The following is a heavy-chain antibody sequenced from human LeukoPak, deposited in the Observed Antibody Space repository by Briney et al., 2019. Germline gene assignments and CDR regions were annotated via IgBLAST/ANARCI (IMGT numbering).Heavy chain of an antibody. Sequence: PGGSLRLSCAASGFTFSSYWMHWVRQAPGKGLVWVSRINSDGSSTSYADSVKGRLTISRDNAKNTLYLQMNSLRAEDTAVYYCARSANYDSSGYYLFWGQGTLVTVSS. V-gene: IGHV3-74*01. J-gene: IGHJ4*02. CDR2: INSDGSST. D-gene: IGHD3-22*01. CDR1: GFTFSSYW. CDR3: ARSANYDSSGYYLF.